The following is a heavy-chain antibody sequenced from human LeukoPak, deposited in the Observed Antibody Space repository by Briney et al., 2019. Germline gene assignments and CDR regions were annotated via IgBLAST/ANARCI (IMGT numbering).Heavy chain of an antibody. CDR2: ISYDGSNK. CDR3: ARDRWYYYDSSDYYHDAFDI. D-gene: IGHD3-22*01. CDR1: GFTFNSYA. J-gene: IGHJ3*02. Sequence: PGGSLRLSCAASGFTFNSYAMHWVRQAPGKGLEWVAVISYDGSNKNYADSVKGRFTISRDNSKNTLYLQMNSLSAEDTAVYYCARDRWYYYDSSDYYHDAFDIWGQGTMVTVSS. V-gene: IGHV3-30*04.